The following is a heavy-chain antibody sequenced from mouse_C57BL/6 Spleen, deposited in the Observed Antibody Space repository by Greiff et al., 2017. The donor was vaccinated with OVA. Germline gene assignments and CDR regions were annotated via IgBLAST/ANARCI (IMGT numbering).Heavy chain of an antibody. V-gene: IGHV1-69*01. CDR1: GYTFTSYW. J-gene: IGHJ2*01. Sequence: VKLQQPGAELVMPGASVKLSCKASGYTFTSYWMHWVKQRPGQGLEWIGEIDPSDSYTNYNQKFKGKSTLTVDKSSSTAYMQLSSLTSEDSAVYYCARGDERYWGQGTTLTVSS. CDR3: ARGDERY. CDR2: IDPSDSYT.